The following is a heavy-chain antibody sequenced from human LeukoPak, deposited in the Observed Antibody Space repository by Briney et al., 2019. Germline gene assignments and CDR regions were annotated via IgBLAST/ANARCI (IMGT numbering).Heavy chain of an antibody. CDR3: ARDSYVDSEAVRWFDP. J-gene: IGHJ5*02. CDR2: IYRGGPT. Sequence: QSGGSLRLSCAASGLTVSSNYMSWVRQAPGKGLEWVSVIYRGGPTYYADSVKGRFTISRDNSKNTLYLQMNSLRAGDTAVYYCARDSYVDSEAVRWFDPWGHGTL. CDR1: GLTVSSNY. D-gene: IGHD4-17*01. V-gene: IGHV3-66*01.